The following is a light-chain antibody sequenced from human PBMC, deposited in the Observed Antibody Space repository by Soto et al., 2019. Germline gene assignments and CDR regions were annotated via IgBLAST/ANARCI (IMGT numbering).Light chain of an antibody. CDR2: GAS. V-gene: IGKV3-20*01. J-gene: IGKJ1*01. CDR3: QHYVNSPRT. CDR1: QSIYNNY. Sequence: EIVLTQSPGTLSLSPGERVTLSCRASQSIYNNYLAWYQQKPGQAPRLLMYGASTRITGIPDRFSGSGSGTDFTLTINRLEPEDFAVYYCQHYVNSPRTFGQGTKVEI.